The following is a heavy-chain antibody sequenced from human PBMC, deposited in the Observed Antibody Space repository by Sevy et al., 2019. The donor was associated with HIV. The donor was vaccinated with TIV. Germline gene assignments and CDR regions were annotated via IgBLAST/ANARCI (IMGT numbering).Heavy chain of an antibody. V-gene: IGHV1-69*13. Sequence: ASVKVSCKASGGTFSSYAISWVRQAPGQGLEWMGGIIPILGTANYAQKFQGRVTITADESTSTAYMELSSLRSEDTAVYYCARERRAYYDSSGYAARYYFDYWGQGTLVTVSS. D-gene: IGHD3-22*01. CDR3: ARERRAYYDSSGYAARYYFDY. CDR2: IIPILGTA. J-gene: IGHJ4*02. CDR1: GGTFSSYA.